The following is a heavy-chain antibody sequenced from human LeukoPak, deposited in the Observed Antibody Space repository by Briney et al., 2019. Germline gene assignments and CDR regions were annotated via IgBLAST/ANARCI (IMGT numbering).Heavy chain of an antibody. Sequence: SETLSLTCAVYGGSFSGYYWSWIRQPPGKGLEWIGEINHSGSTNYNPSLKSRVTISVDTSKNQFSLKLSSVTAADTAVYYCARGGISGWYPLLFDYWCQRTLDTVSS. CDR1: GGSFSGYY. CDR3: ARGGISGWYPLLFDY. D-gene: IGHD6-19*01. V-gene: IGHV4-34*01. CDR2: INHSGST. J-gene: IGHJ4*02.